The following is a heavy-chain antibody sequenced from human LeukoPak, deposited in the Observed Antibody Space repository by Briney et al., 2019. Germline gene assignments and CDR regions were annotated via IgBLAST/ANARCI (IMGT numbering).Heavy chain of an antibody. Sequence: ASVRVSCKASGYTFTSYGISWVRQAPGQGLEWMGWISAYNGNTNYAQKLQGRVTMTTDTSTSTAYMELRSLRSDDTAVYYCARAPSYYDILTGYSRPNPFDYWGQGTLVTVSS. CDR3: ARAPSYYDILTGYSRPNPFDY. D-gene: IGHD3-9*01. CDR1: GYTFTSYG. CDR2: ISAYNGNT. J-gene: IGHJ4*02. V-gene: IGHV1-18*01.